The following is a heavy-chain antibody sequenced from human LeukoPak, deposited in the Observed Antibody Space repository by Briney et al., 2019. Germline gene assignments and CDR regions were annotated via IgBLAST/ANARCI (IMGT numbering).Heavy chain of an antibody. J-gene: IGHJ6*02. V-gene: IGHV3-30-3*02. CDR2: ISYDGSNK. CDR1: GFTFSSYA. D-gene: IGHD6-13*01. Sequence: PGRSLRLSCAASGFTFSSYAMHWVRQAPGKGLEWVAVISYDGSNKYYADSVKGRFTISRDNSKNTLYLQMNSLRAEDTAVYYCAKSSSSSWYWYYGMDVWGQGTTVTVSS. CDR3: AKSSSSSWYWYYGMDV.